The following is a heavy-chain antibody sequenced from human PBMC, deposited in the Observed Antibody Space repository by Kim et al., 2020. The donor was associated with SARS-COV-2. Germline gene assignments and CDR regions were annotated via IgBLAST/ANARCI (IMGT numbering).Heavy chain of an antibody. CDR1: GYTFTSYY. J-gene: IGHJ5*02. D-gene: IGHD6-6*01. Sequence: ASVKVSCKASGYTFTSYYMHWVRQAPGQGLEWMGIINPSGGSTSYAQKFQGRVTMTRDTSTSTVYMELSSLRSEDTAVYYCARGRVIAAQRGWFDPWGQGTLVTVSS. CDR2: INPSGGST. V-gene: IGHV1-46*01. CDR3: ARGRVIAAQRGWFDP.